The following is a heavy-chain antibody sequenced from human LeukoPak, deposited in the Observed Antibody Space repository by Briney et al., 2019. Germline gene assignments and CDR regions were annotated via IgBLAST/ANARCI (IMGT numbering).Heavy chain of an antibody. J-gene: IGHJ4*02. Sequence: GGSLRLSCAASGFTFSSYAMSWVRQAPGKGLEWVSAISGSGGSTYYADSVKGRFTISRDNSKNTLYLQMNSLRAEDTAVYYCARSLVSDSGGYLFDYWGQGTLVTVSS. V-gene: IGHV3-23*01. D-gene: IGHD3-22*01. CDR2: ISGSGGST. CDR1: GFTFSSYA. CDR3: ARSLVSDSGGYLFDY.